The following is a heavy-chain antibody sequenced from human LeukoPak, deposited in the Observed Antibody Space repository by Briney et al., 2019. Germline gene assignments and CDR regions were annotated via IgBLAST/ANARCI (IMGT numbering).Heavy chain of an antibody. D-gene: IGHD1-26*01. CDR2: ISGSGGSK. J-gene: IGHJ6*03. V-gene: IGHV3-23*01. Sequence: PGGSLRLSCAASGFTFSSYAMSWVRQAPGKGLEWVSGISGSGGSKYYADSVKGRFTISRDNSKNTLYLQMNSLRAEDTAVYYCAKVGSGSYYESDYYYYMDVWGKGTTVTISS. CDR3: AKVGSGSYYESDYYYYMDV. CDR1: GFTFSSYA.